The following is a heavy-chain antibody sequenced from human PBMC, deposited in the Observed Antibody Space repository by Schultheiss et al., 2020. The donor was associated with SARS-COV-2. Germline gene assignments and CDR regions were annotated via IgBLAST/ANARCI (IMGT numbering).Heavy chain of an antibody. CDR2: INHSGST. Sequence: SETLSLTCAVYGGSFSGYYWSWIRQPPGKGLEWIGEINHSGSTNYNPSLKSRVTISVDTSKNQFSLKLSSVTAADTAVYYCASNVRFGGTDYGGNSGWSEYFQHWGQGTLVTVSS. J-gene: IGHJ1*01. CDR1: GGSFSGYY. D-gene: IGHD4-23*01. V-gene: IGHV4-34*01. CDR3: ASNVRFGGTDYGGNSGWSEYFQH.